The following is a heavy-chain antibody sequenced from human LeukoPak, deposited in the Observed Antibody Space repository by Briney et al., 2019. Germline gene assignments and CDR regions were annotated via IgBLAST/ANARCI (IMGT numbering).Heavy chain of an antibody. CDR1: GFNFSTYG. CDR2: ISYDGSNK. J-gene: IGHJ4*02. D-gene: IGHD3-22*01. V-gene: IGHV3-30*18. Sequence: GRSLRLSCAASGFNFSTYGMYWVRQAPGKGLEWVAVISYDGSNKYYADSVKGRFTISRDNSKNTLYLQMNSLRAEDTAVYYCAKELGYYDSSGYSFDYWGQGTLVTVSS. CDR3: AKELGYYDSSGYSFDY.